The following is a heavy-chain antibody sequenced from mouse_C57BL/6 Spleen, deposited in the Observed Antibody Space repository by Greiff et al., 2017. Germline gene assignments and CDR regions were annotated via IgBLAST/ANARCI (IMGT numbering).Heavy chain of an antibody. D-gene: IGHD2-3*01. Sequence: EVMLVESEGGLVQPGSSMKLSCTASGFTFSDYYMAWVRQVPEKGLEWVANINYDGSSTYYLDSLKSRFIISRDNAKNILYLQMSSLKSEDTATYYCARLADGYYSFAYWGQGTLVTVSA. CDR2: INYDGSST. J-gene: IGHJ3*01. CDR1: GFTFSDYY. CDR3: ARLADGYYSFAY. V-gene: IGHV5-16*01.